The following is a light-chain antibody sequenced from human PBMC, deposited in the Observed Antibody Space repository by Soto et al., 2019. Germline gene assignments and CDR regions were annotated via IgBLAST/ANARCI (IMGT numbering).Light chain of an antibody. J-gene: IGKJ1*01. CDR1: QSINNW. V-gene: IGKV1-5*03. CDR3: QQYAGYSRT. CDR2: KAS. Sequence: DVQMTQSPSTLSASVGDRVTITCRASQSINNWLAWYQQRPGKAPKLLIYKASTLETGVPSRFSGSGSGTEFTLTIPGLQPDDFATYYCQQYAGYSRTFGQGTKVEIK.